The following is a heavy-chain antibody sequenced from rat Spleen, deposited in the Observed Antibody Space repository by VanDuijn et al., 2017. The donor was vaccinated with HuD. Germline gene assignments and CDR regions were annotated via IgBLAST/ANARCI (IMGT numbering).Heavy chain of an antibody. V-gene: IGHV5-31*01. D-gene: IGHD1-7*01. CDR3: TTYSNWFPY. Sequence: EVQLVESGGGLVQPGKSLKPSCVSSGFTFNIYCMSWTRQSPGKGLEWNASITHVGGTTFYPDSLKGRFTLSRDDARSTLYLQMNSLRSEDTATYYCTTYSNWFPYWGQGTLVTVSS. CDR1: GFTFNIYC. CDR2: ITHVGGTT. J-gene: IGHJ3*01.